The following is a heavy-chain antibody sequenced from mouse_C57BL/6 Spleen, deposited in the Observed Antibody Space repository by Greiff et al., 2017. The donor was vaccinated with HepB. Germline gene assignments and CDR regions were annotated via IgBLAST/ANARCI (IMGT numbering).Heavy chain of an antibody. V-gene: IGHV1-80*01. J-gene: IGHJ2*01. CDR1: GYAFSSYW. Sequence: QVQLQQSGAELVKPGASVKISCKASGYAFSSYWMNWVKQRPGKGLEWIGQIYPGDGDTNYNGKFKGKATLTADKSSSTAYMPLSSLTSEDSAVYFCARETYDGYYVPYFDYWGQGTTLTVSS. D-gene: IGHD2-3*01. CDR3: ARETYDGYYVPYFDY. CDR2: IYPGDGDT.